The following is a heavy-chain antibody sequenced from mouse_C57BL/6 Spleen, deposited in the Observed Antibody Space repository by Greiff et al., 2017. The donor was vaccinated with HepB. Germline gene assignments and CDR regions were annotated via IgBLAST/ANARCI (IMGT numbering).Heavy chain of an antibody. D-gene: IGHD1-1*01. V-gene: IGHV1-18*01. CDR2: IDPNNGGT. J-gene: IGHJ3*01. CDR3: ASGFSSSWFAY. CDR1: GYTFTDYN. Sequence: EVQLQQSGPELVKPGASVKISCKASGYTFTDYNMDWVKQSHGKSLEWIGGIDPNNGGTNYNQKFQGKATLTADKSSSTAYMGLRSLTSEDNAVYNCASGFSSSWFAYWGQGTLVTVSA.